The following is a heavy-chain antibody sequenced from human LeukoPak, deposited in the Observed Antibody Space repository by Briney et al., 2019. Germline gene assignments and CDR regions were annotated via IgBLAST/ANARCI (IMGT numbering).Heavy chain of an antibody. D-gene: IGHD1-7*01. CDR3: AAYHASGTFGYFQH. CDR2: ISYDGSNK. CDR1: GFTFSSYT. V-gene: IGHV3-30*03. J-gene: IGHJ1*01. Sequence: PGGSLRLSCAASGFTFSSYTMNWVRQAPGKGLEWLAVISYDGSNKYFADSVEGRLVVSRDNSNNTLYLHMNTLRPDDTGIYYCAAYHASGTFGYFQHWGQGTLVTVSS.